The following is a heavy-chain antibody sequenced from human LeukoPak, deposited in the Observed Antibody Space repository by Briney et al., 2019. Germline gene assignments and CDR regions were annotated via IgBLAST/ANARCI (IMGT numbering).Heavy chain of an antibody. CDR3: ARDPVRFLEWSPTIMDV. D-gene: IGHD3-3*01. CDR1: GYTFTGYY. V-gene: IGHV1-2*06. J-gene: IGHJ6*03. CDR2: INPNSGGT. Sequence: ASVKVSCKASGYTFTGYYMHWVRQAPGQGLEWMGRINPNSGGTNYAQKFQGRVTMTRDTSISTAYMELSRLRSDDTAVYYCARDPVRFLEWSPTIMDVWGKGTTATVSS.